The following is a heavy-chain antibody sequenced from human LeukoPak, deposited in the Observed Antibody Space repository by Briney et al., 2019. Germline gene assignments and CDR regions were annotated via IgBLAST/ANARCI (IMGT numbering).Heavy chain of an antibody. CDR2: IYHSGST. J-gene: IGHJ4*02. D-gene: IGHD6-6*01. CDR3: ASQSIAARPIVY. CDR1: GYSISSGYY. V-gene: IGHV4-38-2*01. Sequence: SETLSLTCAVSGYSISSGYYWGWIRQPPGKGLEWIGSIYHSGSTYYNPSLKSRVTISADTSKNQFSLKLSSVTAADTAVYYCASQSIAARPIVYWGQGTLVTVSS.